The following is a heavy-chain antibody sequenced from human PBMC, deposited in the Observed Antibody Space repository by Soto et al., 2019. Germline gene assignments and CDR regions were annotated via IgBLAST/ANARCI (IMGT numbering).Heavy chain of an antibody. Sequence: PSETLSLTCAVSGGSISSGGYSCSWIRQPPGKGRDWSGYIYHTGSTNYNPSLKSRVTISVDTSKNQFSLQLTSLTAADTAVYYCTREIIRAGVVGFPESSGQGTIVTVSS. J-gene: IGHJ5*02. CDR2: IYHTGST. CDR3: TREIIRAGVVGFPES. CDR1: GGSISSGGYS. D-gene: IGHD2-15*01. V-gene: IGHV4-30-2*01.